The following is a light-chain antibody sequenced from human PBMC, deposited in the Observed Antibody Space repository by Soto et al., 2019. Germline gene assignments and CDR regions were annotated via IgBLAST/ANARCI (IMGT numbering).Light chain of an antibody. J-gene: IGKJ4*01. Sequence: DIQMTQSPSSLSASVGDRVTITCQASQDISTYLNWYQQKPGKAPKLLIYDASNLETGVPSRFSGSGSGTDFTLTISSLQPEDIATYYCQQNDNILLTFGGGTKLEIK. V-gene: IGKV1-33*01. CDR2: DAS. CDR1: QDISTY. CDR3: QQNDNILLT.